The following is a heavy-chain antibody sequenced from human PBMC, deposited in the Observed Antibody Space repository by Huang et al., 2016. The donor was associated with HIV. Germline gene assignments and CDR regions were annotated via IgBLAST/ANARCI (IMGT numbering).Heavy chain of an antibody. J-gene: IGHJ3*02. CDR1: GGSVSSGSYY. Sequence: QVQLQESGPGLVKPSETLSLTCTVSGGSVSSGSYYWSWLRQPPGKGREWSGYIYYMWSTNNNPVLKRRGTISVDTPKNQFSLKLSSVTAADTAVYYCARVDLLLGKYGDYEENAFDIWGQGTMVTVSS. CDR2: IYYMWST. V-gene: IGHV4-61*01. D-gene: IGHD4-17*01. CDR3: ARVDLLLGKYGDYEENAFDI.